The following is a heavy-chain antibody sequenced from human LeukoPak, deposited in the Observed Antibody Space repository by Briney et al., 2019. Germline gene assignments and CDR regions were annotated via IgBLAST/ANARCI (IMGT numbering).Heavy chain of an antibody. D-gene: IGHD4-17*01. V-gene: IGHV4-39*07. Sequence: KPSETLSLTCTVSGGSISTNNDYWGWVRQPPGKGLEWIGSIYYGGTTYYNPSLKSRVAIFVDTSKTQFSLKLSSVTAADTAVYYCARPIRSNYGDYPLRYWGQRTLVTVSS. CDR1: GGSISTNNDY. J-gene: IGHJ4*02. CDR3: ARPIRSNYGDYPLRY. CDR2: IYYGGTT.